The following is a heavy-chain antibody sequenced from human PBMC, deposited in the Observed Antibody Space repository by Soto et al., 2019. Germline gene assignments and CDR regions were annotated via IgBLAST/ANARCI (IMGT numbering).Heavy chain of an antibody. D-gene: IGHD3-3*01. J-gene: IGHJ4*02. CDR2: ISAYNGNT. CDR1: GYTFTSYG. Sequence: ASVKVSCKASGYTFTSYGISWVRQAPGQGLEWMGWISAYNGNTNYAQKLQGRVTMTTDTSTSTAYMELRSLRSDDTAVYYCATYDFWSGPNYRPFDYWGQGTLVPSPQ. CDR3: ATYDFWSGPNYRPFDY. V-gene: IGHV1-18*01.